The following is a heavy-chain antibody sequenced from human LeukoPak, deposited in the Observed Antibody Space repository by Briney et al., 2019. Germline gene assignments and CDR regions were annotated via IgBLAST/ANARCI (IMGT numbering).Heavy chain of an antibody. CDR1: GGTFSSYA. V-gene: IGHV1-69*04. J-gene: IGHJ4*02. CDR2: IIPILGIA. D-gene: IGHD2-2*01. Sequence: SVKVSCKASGGTFSSYAISWVRQAPGQGLEWMGRIIPILGIANYAQKFQGRVTITADKSTSTAYMELSRLRSDDTAVYYCARDVNIVVVPAALDYWGQGTLVTVSS. CDR3: ARDVNIVVVPAALDY.